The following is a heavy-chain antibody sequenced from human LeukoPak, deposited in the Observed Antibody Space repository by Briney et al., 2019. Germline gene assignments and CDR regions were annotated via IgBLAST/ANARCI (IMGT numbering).Heavy chain of an antibody. D-gene: IGHD3-10*01. CDR2: IIPIFGTA. V-gene: IGHV1-69*13. CDR3: AKVAKYYYGSETYYFFEH. J-gene: IGHJ4*02. Sequence: ASVKVSCKASGGTFSSYAISWVRQAPGQGLEWMGGIIPIFGTANYAQKFQGRVTITADESTSTAYMELSSLRSEDMAVYYCAKVAKYYYGSETYYFFEHWGQGTPVTASS. CDR1: GGTFSSYA.